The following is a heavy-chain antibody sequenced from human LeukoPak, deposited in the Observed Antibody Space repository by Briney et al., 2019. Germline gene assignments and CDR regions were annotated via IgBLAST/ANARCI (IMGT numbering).Heavy chain of an antibody. CDR3: VTSADPDTAMVWGAFDI. Sequence: PGGSLRLSCSASGFTFSSYAMHLVRQAPGKGLEYVSAISSNGGSTYYADSVKGRFTISRDNSKNTLYLQMSSLRAEDTAVYYCVTSADPDTAMVWGAFDIWGQGTMVTVSS. J-gene: IGHJ3*02. V-gene: IGHV3-64D*09. CDR2: ISSNGGST. CDR1: GFTFSSYA. D-gene: IGHD5-18*01.